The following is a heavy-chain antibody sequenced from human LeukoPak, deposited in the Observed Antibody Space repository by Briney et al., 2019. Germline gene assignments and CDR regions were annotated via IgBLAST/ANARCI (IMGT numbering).Heavy chain of an antibody. CDR2: IYHSGSS. D-gene: IGHD3-10*01. CDR1: ADSISSPYY. V-gene: IGHV4-38-2*02. J-gene: IGHJ3*02. Sequence: SETLSLTCTVSADSISSPYYWGWIRQPPGKGLEWIGSIYHSGSSYYNPSLKSRVSISVDTSKNQFFLELSSVTAADTAIYYCARSDGYGLVGIWGQGTMVTVSS. CDR3: ARSDGYGLVGI.